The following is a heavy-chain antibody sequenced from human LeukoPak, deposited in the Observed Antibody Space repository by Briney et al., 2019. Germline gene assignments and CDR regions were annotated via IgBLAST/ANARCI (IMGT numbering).Heavy chain of an antibody. V-gene: IGHV5-51*01. D-gene: IGHD3-22*01. CDR1: GYSFTSYW. CDR2: VYPGDSDT. J-gene: IGHJ4*02. CDR3: ARLDYYDSSGPFDY. Sequence: GESLKISCQGSGYSFTSYWIGWVRQMPGKGLEWMGIVYPGDSDTRYSPSFQGQVTISADKSISTAYLQWSSLKASDTAMYYCARLDYYDSSGPFDYWGQGTLVTVSS.